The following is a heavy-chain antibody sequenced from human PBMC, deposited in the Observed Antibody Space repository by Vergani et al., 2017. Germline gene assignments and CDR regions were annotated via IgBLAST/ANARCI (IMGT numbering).Heavy chain of an antibody. CDR1: GFTFSSYG. CDR3: AREQQLGNTNYAFDI. D-gene: IGHD6-13*01. Sequence: QVQLVESGGGVVQPGRSLRLSCAASGFTFSSYGMHWVRQAPGKGLEWVAVILYDGSNKYYADSVKGRFTISRDNSKKKLYLQMNSLRAEDTAVYYCAREQQLGNTNYAFDIWGQGTMVTVSS. J-gene: IGHJ3*02. CDR2: ILYDGSNK. V-gene: IGHV3-33*01.